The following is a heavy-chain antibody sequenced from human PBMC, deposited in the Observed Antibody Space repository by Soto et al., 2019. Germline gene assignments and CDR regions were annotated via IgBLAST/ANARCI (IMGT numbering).Heavy chain of an antibody. CDR3: AHWRDTKPHVGNYFYGMDI. V-gene: IGHV1-69*12. J-gene: IGHJ6*02. CDR2: IMPIFGTA. CDR1: GGTFKSYA. D-gene: IGHD1-1*01. Sequence: QVQLVQSGAEVKKPGASVKVSCKASGGTFKSYAISWVRQAPGQGLEWLGGIMPIFGTADYAQKFQGRVTITADESTSTAYMELSSLRSEDTAVYYCAHWRDTKPHVGNYFYGMDIWGQGTTVTVS.